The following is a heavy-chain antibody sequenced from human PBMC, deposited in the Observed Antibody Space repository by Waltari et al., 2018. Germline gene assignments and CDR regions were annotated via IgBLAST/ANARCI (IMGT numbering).Heavy chain of an antibody. D-gene: IGHD6-19*01. J-gene: IGHJ5*02. Sequence: QVQLQESGPGLVKPSETLSLTCAVSGYSISSGYYWGWIRQPPGKGLEWIGSIYHSGSTYYNPSLKSRGTISVDTSKNQFSLKLSSVTAADTAVYYCARRAVAGTWGWFDPWGQGTLVTV. CDR3: ARRAVAGTWGWFDP. CDR2: IYHSGST. V-gene: IGHV4-38-2*01. CDR1: GYSISSGYY.